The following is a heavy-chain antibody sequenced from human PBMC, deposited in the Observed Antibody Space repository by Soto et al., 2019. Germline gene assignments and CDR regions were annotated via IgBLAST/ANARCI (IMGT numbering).Heavy chain of an antibody. V-gene: IGHV4-31*03. CDR3: AREKYNWFDP. J-gene: IGHJ5*02. Sequence: SETLSLTCSVSGGSISSHSHYWGWIRQHPGKGLEWIGYIYYSGSTYYNPSLKSRVTISVDTSKNQFSLKLSSVTAADTAVYYCAREKYNWFDPWGQGTLVTV. CDR1: GGSISSHSHY. CDR2: IYYSGST.